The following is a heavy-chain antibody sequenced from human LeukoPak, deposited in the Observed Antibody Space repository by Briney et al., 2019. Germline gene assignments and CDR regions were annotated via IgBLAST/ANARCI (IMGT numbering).Heavy chain of an antibody. V-gene: IGHV3-23*01. CDR3: AKVVSGYHFDY. J-gene: IGHJ4*02. CDR1: GFTFSSYG. CDR2: ISGSGGNT. Sequence: GGSLRLSCAASGFTFSSYGMSWVRRAPEKGPGWVSGISGSGGNTYYADSVKGRFTISRDNSQNTLYLQMNTLRAEDTAVYYCAKVVSGYHFDYWGQGTLVTVSS. D-gene: IGHD5-12*01.